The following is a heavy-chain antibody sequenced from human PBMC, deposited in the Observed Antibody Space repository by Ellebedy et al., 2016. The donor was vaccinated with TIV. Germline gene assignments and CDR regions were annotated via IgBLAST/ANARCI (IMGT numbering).Heavy chain of an antibody. CDR2: IKQDGSEK. CDR3: ARDMRITMIVVVISWYFDL. CDR1: GFTFSSYW. Sequence: GGSLRLSXAASGFTFSSYWISWVRQAPGKGLEWVANIKQDGSEKYYVDSVKGRFTISRDNAKNSLYLQMNSLRAEDTAVYYCARDMRITMIVVVISWYFDLWGRGTLVTVSS. D-gene: IGHD3-22*01. V-gene: IGHV3-7*01. J-gene: IGHJ2*01.